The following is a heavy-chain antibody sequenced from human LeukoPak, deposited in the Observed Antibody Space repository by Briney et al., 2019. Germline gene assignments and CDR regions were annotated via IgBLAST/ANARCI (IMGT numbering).Heavy chain of an antibody. CDR2: IYYSGST. D-gene: IGHD5-12*01. CDR3: ARGGYSGYDYYYYYGMDV. V-gene: IGHV4-39*07. J-gene: IGHJ6*02. CDR1: GGSISSSSYY. Sequence: PSETLSLTCTVSGGSISSSSYYWGWIRQPPGKGLEWIGSIYYSGSTYYNPSLKSRVTISVDTSKNQFSLKLSSVTAADTAVYYCARGGYSGYDYYYYYGMDVWGQGTTVTVSS.